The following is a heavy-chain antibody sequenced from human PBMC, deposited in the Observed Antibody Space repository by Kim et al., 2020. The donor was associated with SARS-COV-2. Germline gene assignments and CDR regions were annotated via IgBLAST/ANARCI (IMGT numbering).Heavy chain of an antibody. V-gene: IGHV4-4*07. D-gene: IGHD6-25*01. J-gene: IGHJ4*02. CDR3: ARSRSGWENFFDY. Sequence: YHPPLKRRVSISVDTTKNQFSLKLTSVTAANTSLYYCARSRSGWENFFDYWGQGALVTVSS.